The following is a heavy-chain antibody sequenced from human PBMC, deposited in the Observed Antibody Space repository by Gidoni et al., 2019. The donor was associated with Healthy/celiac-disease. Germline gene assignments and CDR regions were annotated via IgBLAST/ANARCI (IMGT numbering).Heavy chain of an antibody. CDR1: GGTFSNYA. V-gene: IGHV1-69*01. J-gene: IGHJ6*03. D-gene: IGHD3-22*01. CDR3: VGGLYYYDSSGYFSLGPEYYYYMDV. CDR2: IIPLFGTA. Sequence: QVQLVQSGAEVKKPGSSVKVSCKASGGTFSNYAISWVRQAPGQGLEWMGGIIPLFGTANYAQKFQGRVTITADESTSTAYMELSSLRSEDTAVYFCVGGLYYYDSSGYFSLGPEYYYYMDVWGKGTAVTVSS.